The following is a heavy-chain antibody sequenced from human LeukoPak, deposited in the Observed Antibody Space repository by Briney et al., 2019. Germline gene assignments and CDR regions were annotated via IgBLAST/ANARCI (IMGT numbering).Heavy chain of an antibody. Sequence: SETLSLTCTVAGGSISSYYWSWIRQLPGKGLGWIGYIYYSGSTNYNPSLKSRVTISVDTSKNQFSLKLSSVTAADTAVYYCARDIGSSDFDYWGQGTLVTVSS. CDR3: ARDIGSSDFDY. CDR1: GGSISSYY. J-gene: IGHJ4*02. V-gene: IGHV4-59*01. D-gene: IGHD6-6*01. CDR2: IYYSGST.